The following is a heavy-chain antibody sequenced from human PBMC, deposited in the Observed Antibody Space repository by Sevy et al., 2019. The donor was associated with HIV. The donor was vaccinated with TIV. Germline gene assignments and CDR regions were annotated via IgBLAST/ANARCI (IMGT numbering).Heavy chain of an antibody. CDR2: ISYNGHI. J-gene: IGHJ4*02. CDR1: GGSITSLY. Sequence: SETLSLTCTVSGGSITSLYWNWIRQPPGKGLEWIANISYNGHINYNPSLKSRVTLSLDTSTNQFYLRLSSVTAADTAMYYCAGENAWGRGYSWGQRTLVTVSS. CDR3: AGENAWGRGYS. D-gene: IGHD1-26*01. V-gene: IGHV4-59*08.